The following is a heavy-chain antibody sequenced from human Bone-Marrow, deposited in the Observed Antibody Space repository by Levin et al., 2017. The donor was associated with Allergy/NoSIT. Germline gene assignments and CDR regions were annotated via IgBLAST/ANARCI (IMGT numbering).Heavy chain of an antibody. CDR1: GFNFNTYS. J-gene: IGHJ4*02. D-gene: IGHD5-24*01. CDR3: ARGGYNHVFDY. V-gene: IGHV3-48*01. CDR2: ISGSGSTI. Sequence: GGSLRLSCAASGFNFNTYSMNWVRQAPGKGLEWISLISGSGSTIYYADSVKGRFTISRDNAKNSLSLQMNSLKAEDTAVYYCARGGYNHVFDYWGQGTVVTVS.